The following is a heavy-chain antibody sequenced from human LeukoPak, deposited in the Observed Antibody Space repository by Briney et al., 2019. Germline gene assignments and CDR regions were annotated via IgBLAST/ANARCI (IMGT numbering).Heavy chain of an antibody. D-gene: IGHD2-15*01. CDR2: TIPILGIA. Sequence: SVKASCKASGGTFSSYAISWVRQAPGQGLEGMGRTIPILGIANYPKKLQRRVAITPAKYTITAYMELSSLRSEDTAVYYCAREGDSRYCSGGSCYRSDNWFVPWGQGTLVTVSS. J-gene: IGHJ5*02. CDR1: GGTFSSYA. V-gene: IGHV1-69*04. CDR3: AREGDSRYCSGGSCYRSDNWFVP.